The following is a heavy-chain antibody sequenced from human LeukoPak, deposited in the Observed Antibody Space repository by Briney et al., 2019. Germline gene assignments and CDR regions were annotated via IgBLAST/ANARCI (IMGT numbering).Heavy chain of an antibody. CDR3: ARDLESYSFDY. D-gene: IGHD5-24*01. Sequence: GASVKVSCKASGGTFSSYAISWVRQAPGQGLEWMGGIIPIFGTANYAQKFQGRVTITADKSTSTAYMELSSLRSEDTAVYYCARDLESYSFDYWGQGTLVTVSS. CDR2: IIPIFGTA. CDR1: GGTFSSYA. J-gene: IGHJ4*02. V-gene: IGHV1-69*06.